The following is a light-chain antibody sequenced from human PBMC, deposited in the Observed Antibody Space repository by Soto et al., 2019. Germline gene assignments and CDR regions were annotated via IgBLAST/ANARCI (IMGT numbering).Light chain of an antibody. CDR3: QQDGSSPPT. CDR2: GAS. J-gene: IGKJ4*01. CDR1: QTVYNNY. V-gene: IGKV3-20*01. Sequence: EIVLTQSPGTLSLSPGERATLSCRASQTVYNNYLAWYQQKPGQAPRLLINGASSRATGIPDRFSGSGSGTDFTLSISRLEPEEFAVYYCQQDGSSPPTFGGGTKVAIQ.